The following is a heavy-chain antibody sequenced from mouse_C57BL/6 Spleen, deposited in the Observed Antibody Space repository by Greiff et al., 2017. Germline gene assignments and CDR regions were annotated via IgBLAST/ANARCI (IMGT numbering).Heavy chain of an antibody. CDR3: SRDYYGSSLWFAY. J-gene: IGHJ3*01. CDR1: GYAFTNYL. D-gene: IGHD1-1*01. V-gene: IGHV1-54*01. CDR2: INPGCGGT. Sequence: VQLQQSGAELVRPGTSVKVSCKASGYAFTNYLIEWVKPRPGQGLEWIGVINPGCGGTTYNEKFKGKATLTADKSSSTAYMQLSSLTSEDSAGYFCSRDYYGSSLWFAYGGQGTLVTVSA.